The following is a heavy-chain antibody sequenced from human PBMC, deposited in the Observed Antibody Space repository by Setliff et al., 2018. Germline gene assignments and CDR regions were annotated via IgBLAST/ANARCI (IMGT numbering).Heavy chain of an antibody. J-gene: IGHJ6*03. CDR3: AREQWLDPPGYYYMDV. V-gene: IGHV4-30-4*08. Sequence: PSETLSLTCTVSGDSISSGDYYWSWIRQPPGKGLEWIGFIYYSGSTYYSPSLKSRVTISVDTSKNQFSLKLSSVTAADMAVYYCAREQWLDPPGYYYMDVWAKGTTVTVSS. CDR2: IYYSGST. CDR1: GDSISSGDYY. D-gene: IGHD6-19*01.